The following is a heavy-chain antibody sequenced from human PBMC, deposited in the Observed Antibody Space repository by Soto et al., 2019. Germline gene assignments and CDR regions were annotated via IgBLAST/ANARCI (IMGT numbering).Heavy chain of an antibody. V-gene: IGHV1-18*04. D-gene: IGHD1-26*01. CDR1: GYTFSNFG. CDR2: ITPYNGNA. CDR3: ARARMYSGAYHDY. J-gene: IGHJ4*02. Sequence: QVQLVQSGPEVESPGAPVKVSCKASGYTFSNFGINWVRQAPGQGLEWMGWITPYNGNANYAQKHQDRLTITTDTSTNTAYLELRSLRSDDTAVYFCARARMYSGAYHDYWGQGTLVTVSS.